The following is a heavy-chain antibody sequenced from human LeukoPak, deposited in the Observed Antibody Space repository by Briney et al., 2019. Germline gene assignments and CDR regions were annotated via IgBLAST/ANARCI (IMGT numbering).Heavy chain of an antibody. V-gene: IGHV3-21*01. Sequence: PGGSLRLSCAASGFTFSSYSMNWVRQAPGKGLEWVSSISSSSSYIYYADSVKGRLTISRDNAKNSLYLQMNSLRAEDTAVYYCARLVGATLFDYWGQGTLVTVSS. CDR3: ARLVGATLFDY. CDR1: GFTFSSYS. D-gene: IGHD1-26*01. J-gene: IGHJ4*02. CDR2: ISSSSSYI.